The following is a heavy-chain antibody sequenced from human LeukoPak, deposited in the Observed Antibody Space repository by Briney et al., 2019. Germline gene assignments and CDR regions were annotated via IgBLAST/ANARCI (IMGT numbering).Heavy chain of an antibody. CDR1: GFTFSSYW. D-gene: IGHD2-2*01. Sequence: GGSLRLSCAASGFTFSSYWMSWVRQAPGKGLEWVANIKQDGIERYYVDSVKGRFTISRDNAKNSLYLQMNSLRAEDMADYYCARRRCTSTSCFADYWGQGTLVTVSS. J-gene: IGHJ4*02. CDR3: ARRRCTSTSCFADY. CDR2: IKQDGIER. V-gene: IGHV3-7*01.